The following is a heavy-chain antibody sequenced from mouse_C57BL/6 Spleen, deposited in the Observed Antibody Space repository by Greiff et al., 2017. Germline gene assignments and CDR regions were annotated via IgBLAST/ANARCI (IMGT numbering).Heavy chain of an antibody. CDR3: ASTAQATAWFAY. Sequence: EVKLVESGGGLVKPGGSLKLSCAASGFTFSSYAMSWVRQTPEKRLEWVATISDGGSYTYYPDNVKGRFTISRDNAKNNLYLQMSHLKSEDTAMYYCASTAQATAWFAYWGQGTLVTVSA. V-gene: IGHV5-4*03. CDR2: ISDGGSYT. D-gene: IGHD3-2*02. CDR1: GFTFSSYA. J-gene: IGHJ3*01.